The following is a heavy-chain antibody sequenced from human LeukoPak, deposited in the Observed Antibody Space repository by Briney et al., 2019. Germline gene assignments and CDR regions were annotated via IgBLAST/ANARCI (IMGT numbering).Heavy chain of an antibody. D-gene: IGHD3-9*01. CDR3: VRADYDILTGYPYYFDY. J-gene: IGHJ4*02. CDR2: IYYSGST. CDR1: GGSISSGDYY. V-gene: IGHV4-30-4*01. Sequence: SQTLSLTCTVSGGSISSGDYYWSWIRQPPGKGLEWIGYIYYSGSTNYNPSLKSRVTISVDTSKNQFSLKLSSVTAADTAVYYCVRADYDILTGYPYYFDYWGQGTLVTVSS.